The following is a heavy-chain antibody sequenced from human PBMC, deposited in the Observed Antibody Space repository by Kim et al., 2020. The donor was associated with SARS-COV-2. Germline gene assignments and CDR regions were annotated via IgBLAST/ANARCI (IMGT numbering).Heavy chain of an antibody. CDR1: GFTFSSYS. V-gene: IGHV3-48*02. CDR3: AREVYSSGWYPGDGVDY. J-gene: IGHJ4*02. CDR2: ISSSSSTI. Sequence: GGSLRLSCAASGFTFSSYSMNWVRQAPGKGLEWVSYISSSSSTIYYADSVKGRFTISRDNAKNSLYLQMNSLRDEDTAVYYCAREVYSSGWYPGDGVDYWGQGTLVTVSS. D-gene: IGHD6-19*01.